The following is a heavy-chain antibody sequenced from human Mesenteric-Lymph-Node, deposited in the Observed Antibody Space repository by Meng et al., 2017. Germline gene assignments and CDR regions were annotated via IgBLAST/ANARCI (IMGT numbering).Heavy chain of an antibody. D-gene: IGHD6-19*01. Sequence: ASVKVSCKASGYTFTSYGISWVRQAPGQGLEWMGWISAYNGNTNYAQKLQGRVTMTTDTSTSTAYMELRSLRSDDTAVYYCARISSIKSVGYSSGWYFDYWGQGTLVTVSS. CDR1: GYTFTSYG. V-gene: IGHV1-18*01. CDR2: ISAYNGNT. CDR3: ARISSIKSVGYSSGWYFDY. J-gene: IGHJ4*02.